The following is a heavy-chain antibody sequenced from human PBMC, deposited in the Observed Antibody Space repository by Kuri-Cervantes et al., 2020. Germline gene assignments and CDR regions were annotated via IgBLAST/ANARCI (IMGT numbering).Heavy chain of an antibody. J-gene: IGHJ5*02. V-gene: IGHV4-59*01. Sequence: SETLSLTCTVSGGSISSYYWSWIRQPPGKGLEWIGYIYYSGSTNYNPSLKSRVTISVDTSKNQFSLKLSSVTAADTAVYYCARDTYSSSSWFDPWGQGTLVTVSS. CDR1: GGSISSYY. D-gene: IGHD6-6*01. CDR2: IYYSGST. CDR3: ARDTYSSSSWFDP.